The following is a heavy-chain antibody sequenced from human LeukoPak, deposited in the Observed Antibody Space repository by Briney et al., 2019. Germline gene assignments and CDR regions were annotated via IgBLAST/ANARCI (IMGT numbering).Heavy chain of an antibody. J-gene: IGHJ3*02. V-gene: IGHV1-2*02. CDR1: GYTFTGYY. D-gene: IGHD3-22*01. CDR3: ARGWYYDSSGYYYEAFDI. Sequence: ASVKVSCKASGYTFTGYYMHWVRQAPGQGLEWMGWINPNSGGTNYAQKFQGRVTMTRDTSISTAYMELSSLRSEDTAVYYCARGWYYDSSGYYYEAFDIWGQGTMVTVSS. CDR2: INPNSGGT.